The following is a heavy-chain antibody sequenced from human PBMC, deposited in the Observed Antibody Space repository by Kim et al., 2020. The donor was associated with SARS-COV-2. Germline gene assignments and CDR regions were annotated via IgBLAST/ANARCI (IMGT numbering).Heavy chain of an antibody. Sequence: ADSVKGRITISRDNSKNTLCLQMSSLRAEDTAVYYCVKGGGSGSYHVFDIWGQGTMVTVSS. V-gene: IGHV3-64D*09. J-gene: IGHJ3*02. CDR3: VKGGGSGSYHVFDI. D-gene: IGHD3-10*01.